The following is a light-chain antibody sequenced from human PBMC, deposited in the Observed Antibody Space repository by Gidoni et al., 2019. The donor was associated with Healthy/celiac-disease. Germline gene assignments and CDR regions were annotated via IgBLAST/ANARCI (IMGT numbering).Light chain of an antibody. V-gene: IGKV3-20*01. Sequence: EIVLTQSTGTLSLSPGERATLSCSASQSVSSSYLAWYQQKPGQAHRLLSYGASSRATGIPDRFNDNGSGTGGTLTISRLGPEDVAVYDCQQYGSSPRTFGQGTKVEIK. J-gene: IGKJ1*01. CDR2: GAS. CDR1: QSVSSSY. CDR3: QQYGSSPRT.